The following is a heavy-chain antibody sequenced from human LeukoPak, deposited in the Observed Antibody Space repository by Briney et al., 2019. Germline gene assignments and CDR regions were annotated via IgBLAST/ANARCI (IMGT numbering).Heavy chain of an antibody. Sequence: SGPALVRPTQTLTLTCTFSGFSRSTSGMGVSRIRQPLGKALEWLARIDWEDDKYCSTSLKTRLTISKATSKNQVVLTMTNMDPVDTATYYCARIAGSCYFNWFDPWGQGTLVTVSS. CDR3: ARIAGSCYFNWFDP. D-gene: IGHD2-15*01. CDR2: IDWEDDK. V-gene: IGHV2-70*11. CDR1: GFSRSTSGMG. J-gene: IGHJ5*02.